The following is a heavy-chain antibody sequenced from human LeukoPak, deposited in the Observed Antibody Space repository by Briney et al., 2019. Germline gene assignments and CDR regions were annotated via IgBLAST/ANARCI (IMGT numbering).Heavy chain of an antibody. CDR3: ARPLPGKRGDPIDGFDI. CDR2: IYTSGST. J-gene: IGHJ3*02. V-gene: IGHV4-4*09. D-gene: IGHD3-10*01. CDR1: GGSISSYY. Sequence: SETLSLTCTVSGGSISSYYWSWIRQPPGKGLEWIGYIYTSGSTNYNPSLKSRVTISVDTSKNQFSLKLSSVTAADTAVYYCARPLPGKRGDPIDGFDIWGQGTMVTVSS.